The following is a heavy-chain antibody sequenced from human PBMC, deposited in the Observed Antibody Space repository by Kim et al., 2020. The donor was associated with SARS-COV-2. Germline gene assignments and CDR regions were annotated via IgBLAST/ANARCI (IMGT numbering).Heavy chain of an antibody. CDR1: GYTFTDYY. J-gene: IGHJ5*02. CDR3: ARGYSSTWSDH. V-gene: IGHV1-2*06. D-gene: IGHD6-13*01. CDR2: INPNIGGT. Sequence: ASVKVSCKASGYTFTDYYMHWVRQAPGQGLEWMGRINPNIGGTNYAQKFQGRVTMTRDTSISTAYMELSRLGSDDTAVYYCARGYSSTWSDHWGQGTLVTVSS.